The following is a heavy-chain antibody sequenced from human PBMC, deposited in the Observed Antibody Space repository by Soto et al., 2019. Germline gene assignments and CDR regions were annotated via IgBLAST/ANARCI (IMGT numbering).Heavy chain of an antibody. Sequence: QVQLVESGGGVVQPGRSLRLSCAASGFTFSSYGMHWVRQAPGKGLEWVAVISYDGSNKYYADSVKGRFTISRDNSKNALYLQMNSLRAEDTAVYYCTSRGWYGGGDYWGQGTLVTVSS. CDR1: GFTFSSYG. D-gene: IGHD6-19*01. J-gene: IGHJ4*02. CDR3: TSRGWYGGGDY. V-gene: IGHV3-30*03. CDR2: ISYDGSNK.